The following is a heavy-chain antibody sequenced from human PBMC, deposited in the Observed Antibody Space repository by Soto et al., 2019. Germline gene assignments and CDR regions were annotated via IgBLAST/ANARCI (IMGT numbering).Heavy chain of an antibody. CDR2: IYYSGST. CDR3: AKENSGPPECFDY. Sequence: SETLSLTCTVSGGSISSYYWSWIRQPPGKGLEWFGYIYYSGSTNYNPSLKSRVTISVDTSKNQFSLKLSSVTAADTAVYYCAKENSGPPECFDYWSRGTLVTGSS. V-gene: IGHV4-59*01. CDR1: GGSISSYY. D-gene: IGHD3-3*01. J-gene: IGHJ4*02.